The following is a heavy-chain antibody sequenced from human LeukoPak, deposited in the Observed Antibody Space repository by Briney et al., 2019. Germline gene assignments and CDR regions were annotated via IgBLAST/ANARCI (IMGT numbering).Heavy chain of an antibody. D-gene: IGHD3-3*01. V-gene: IGHV3-7*01. CDR3: ARYPTNYDFWSGNYFDY. CDR2: IKQDGSEK. J-gene: IGHJ4*02. Sequence: GGSLRLSCAASGFTFSSYWMSWVRQAPGKGLEWVANIKQDGSEKYYVDSVKGRFTISRDNAKNSLYLQMNSLRAEDTAVYYCARYPTNYDFWSGNYFDYWGQGTLVTFSS. CDR1: GFTFSSYW.